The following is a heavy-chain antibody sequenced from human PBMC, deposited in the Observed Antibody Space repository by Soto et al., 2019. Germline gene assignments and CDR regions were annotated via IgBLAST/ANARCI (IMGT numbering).Heavy chain of an antibody. CDR1: GFIFSTYA. D-gene: IGHD3-9*01. V-gene: IGHV3-30-3*01. CDR3: ARPGSGYDILTGQYFYYYHAMDV. Sequence: SLRLSCAASGFIFSTYAMHWVRQAPGKGLEWVAVISYDGSNKYYAGSVKGRFTISRDNSKNTLYLQMSSLRTEDTAVFYCARPGSGYDILTGQYFYYYHAMDVWGQGTTVTVSS. J-gene: IGHJ6*02. CDR2: ISYDGSNK.